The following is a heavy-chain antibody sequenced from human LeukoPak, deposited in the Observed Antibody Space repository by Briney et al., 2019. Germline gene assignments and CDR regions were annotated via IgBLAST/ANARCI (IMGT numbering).Heavy chain of an antibody. J-gene: IGHJ5*02. Sequence: ASVKVSCKASGYTFTSYAMHWVRQAPGQRLERMGWINAGNGNTKYSQKFQGRVTITRDTSASTAYMELSSLRSEDTAVYYCARARSGWPRNWFDPWGQGTLVTVSS. CDR1: GYTFTSYA. D-gene: IGHD6-19*01. CDR2: INAGNGNT. V-gene: IGHV1-3*01. CDR3: ARARSGWPRNWFDP.